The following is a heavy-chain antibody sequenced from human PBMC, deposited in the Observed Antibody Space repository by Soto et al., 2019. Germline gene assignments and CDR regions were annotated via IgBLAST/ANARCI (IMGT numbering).Heavy chain of an antibody. CDR3: ARAAASKNYYMDV. J-gene: IGHJ6*03. D-gene: IGHD6-13*01. CDR2: INPSGGST. CDR1: GYTFTSYY. Sequence: GASVKVSCKASGYTFTSYYMHWVRQAPGQGLERMGIINPSGGSTYYVQKFQGRVTMTRDTSTTTVYMELSSLTSEDTAVYYCARAAASKNYYMDVWGKGTTVTVSS. V-gene: IGHV1-46*01.